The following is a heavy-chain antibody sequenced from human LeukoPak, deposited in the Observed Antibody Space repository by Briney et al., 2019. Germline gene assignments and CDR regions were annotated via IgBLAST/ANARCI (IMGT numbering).Heavy chain of an antibody. CDR2: INGDGITT. CDR3: ARDGFGGSYSF. CDR1: GFTFSSYE. V-gene: IGHV3-74*03. D-gene: IGHD1-26*01. Sequence: GGSLRLSCAASGFTFSSYEMNWVRQAPGKGLVWVSRINGDGITTTYADSVKGRFTISRDNAKNTLYLQMNSLRAEDTAVYYCARDGFGGSYSFWGQGTLVTVSS. J-gene: IGHJ4*02.